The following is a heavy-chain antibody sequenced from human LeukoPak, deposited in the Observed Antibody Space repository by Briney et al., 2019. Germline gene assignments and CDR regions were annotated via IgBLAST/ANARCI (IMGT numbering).Heavy chain of an antibody. Sequence: GASVKVSCKASGGTFSSHPFTWVRQAPGQGLEWMGEITPIFGKANYAQIFQGRVTISADESTSTVYMELSSLRSDDTALYYCARNSRVASTSGMNYWGQGTLVTVSS. CDR1: GGTFSSHP. D-gene: IGHD3-10*01. V-gene: IGHV1-69*13. CDR3: ARNSRVASTSGMNY. CDR2: ITPIFGKA. J-gene: IGHJ4*02.